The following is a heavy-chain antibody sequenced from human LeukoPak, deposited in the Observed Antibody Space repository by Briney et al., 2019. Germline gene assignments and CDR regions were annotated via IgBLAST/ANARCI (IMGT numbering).Heavy chain of an antibody. CDR3: ARDHYGYYDAFDI. CDR1: GGSISSYY. J-gene: IGHJ3*02. V-gene: IGHV4-59*01. Sequence: SETLSLTCTVSGGSISSYYWSWIRQPPGKGLEWIGYIYDSGNTNYNPSLKSRVTISVDTSKNQFSLNLRSVTAADTAVYYCARDHYGYYDAFDIWGQGTVFTVSS. CDR2: IYDSGNT. D-gene: IGHD1-26*01.